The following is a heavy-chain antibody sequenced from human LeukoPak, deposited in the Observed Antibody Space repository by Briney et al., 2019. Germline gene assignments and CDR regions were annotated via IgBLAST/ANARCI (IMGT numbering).Heavy chain of an antibody. J-gene: IGHJ4*02. V-gene: IGHV4-39*01. CDR1: GGSISSSSYY. CDR2: IYYSGST. CDR3: ARRRYSSSCRDY. Sequence: SETLSLTCTVSGGSISSSSYYWGWIRQPPGKGLEWIGSIYYSGSTYYNPSLKSRVTISGDTSKNQFSLKLSSVTAADTAVYYCARRRYSSSCRDYWGQGTLVTVSS. D-gene: IGHD6-13*01.